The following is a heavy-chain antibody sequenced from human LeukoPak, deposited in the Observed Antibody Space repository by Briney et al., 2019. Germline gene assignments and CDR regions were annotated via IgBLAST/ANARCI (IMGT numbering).Heavy chain of an antibody. CDR1: GGSISSSNW. Sequence: KPSETLSLTCAVSGGSISSSNWGGWVRQPPGKGLEWIGEIYHSGITNYNPSLKSRVTISVDKSKNQFSLKLSSVTAADTAVYYCAREYCGDDCYYWYFDLWGRGTLVTVSS. V-gene: IGHV4-4*02. J-gene: IGHJ2*01. D-gene: IGHD2-21*02. CDR3: AREYCGDDCYYWYFDL. CDR2: IYHSGIT.